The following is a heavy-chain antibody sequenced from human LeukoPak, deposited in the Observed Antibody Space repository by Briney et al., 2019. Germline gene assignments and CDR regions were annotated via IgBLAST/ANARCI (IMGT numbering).Heavy chain of an antibody. J-gene: IGHJ4*02. CDR2: INHSGST. CDR3: ARVTGYTIEDYFDY. V-gene: IGHV4-34*01. D-gene: IGHD3-9*01. Sequence: KPSETLSLTCAVYGGSFSGYYWSWLRQPPGKGLEWIGEINHSGSTNYNPSLKSRVTISVDTSKNQFSLKLRSVTAADTAVYYCARVTGYTIEDYFDYWGQGTLVTVSS. CDR1: GGSFSGYY.